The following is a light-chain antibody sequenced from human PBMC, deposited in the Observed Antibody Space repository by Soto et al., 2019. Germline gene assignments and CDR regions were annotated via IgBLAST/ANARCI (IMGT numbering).Light chain of an antibody. CDR3: QQDYNCPAT. Sequence: PGERVTLSCRASQSVSSSYLTWYQQKPGQAPRLLIYGASTTATSNPAMFSGSRSGTDFTPNISSLQAEDVAVYYCQQDYNCPATFGQGTKVEIK. CDR1: QSVSSSY. V-gene: IGKV3D-7*01. J-gene: IGKJ1*01. CDR2: GAS.